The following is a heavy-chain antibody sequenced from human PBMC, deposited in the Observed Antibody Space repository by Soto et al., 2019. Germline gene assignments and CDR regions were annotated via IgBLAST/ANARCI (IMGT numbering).Heavy chain of an antibody. D-gene: IGHD6-13*01. CDR2: IKQDGSEK. Sequence: GGSLRLSCAASGFTFSSYWMSWVRQAPGKGLEWVANIKQDGSEKYYVDSVKGRFTISRDNAKNSLYLQMNSLRAEDTAVYYCARVGVPAGIIAAAGTGKSDYWGQGTLVTVSS. V-gene: IGHV3-7*05. CDR1: GFTFSSYW. CDR3: ARVGVPAGIIAAAGTGKSDY. J-gene: IGHJ4*02.